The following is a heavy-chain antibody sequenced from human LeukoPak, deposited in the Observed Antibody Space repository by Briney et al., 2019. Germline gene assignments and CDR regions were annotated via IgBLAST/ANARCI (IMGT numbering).Heavy chain of an antibody. CDR1: GGSISSYY. Sequence: SETLSLTCTVSGGSISSYYWSWIRQPPGKGLEWIGYIYYSGSTSYNPSPESRLTISVDTSKNQFSLKLSSVTAADTAVYYCARGGRNYDYVWGSYRYYYFDYWGQGTLVTVSS. D-gene: IGHD3-16*02. CDR3: ARGGRNYDYVWGSYRYYYFDY. CDR2: IYYSGST. V-gene: IGHV4-59*12. J-gene: IGHJ4*02.